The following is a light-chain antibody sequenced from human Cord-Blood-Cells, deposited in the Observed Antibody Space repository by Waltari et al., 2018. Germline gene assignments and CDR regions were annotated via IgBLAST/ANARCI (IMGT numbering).Light chain of an antibody. V-gene: IGLV2-11*01. CDR2: DVS. CDR1: SSDSGGYNY. Sequence: QSALTQPRSVSGSPGQSVTISCPGTSSDSGGYNYVPWYQQHPGKAPKLMIYDVSKRPSGIPDRFSGSKSGNTASLTISGLQAEDEADYYCCSYAGSYTVVFGGGTKLTVL. J-gene: IGLJ2*01. CDR3: CSYAGSYTVV.